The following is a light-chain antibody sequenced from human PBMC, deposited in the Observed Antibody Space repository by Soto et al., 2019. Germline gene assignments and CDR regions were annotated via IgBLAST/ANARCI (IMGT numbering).Light chain of an antibody. V-gene: IGKV1-33*01. CDR1: RDIDNY. Sequence: IQMTQSPSSLSASVGDRVTVTCQASRDIDNYLNWYQQKPGKAPNLLIYDASNMETGVQLRFSGSRYGTHVTLTISSIQPEDIGTYYCHQYDNRPFTFGQGTKLE. CDR2: DAS. CDR3: HQYDNRPFT. J-gene: IGKJ2*01.